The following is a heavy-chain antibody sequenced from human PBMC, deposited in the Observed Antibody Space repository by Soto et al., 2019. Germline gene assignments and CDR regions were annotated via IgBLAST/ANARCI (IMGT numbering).Heavy chain of an antibody. Sequence: QVRLEQSEAEVKKPGSSVKVSCKASGGTFSNYAISWVRQAPGQGLEWMGVIILPFGTPNYAQTFQGRVTITADESMTTAYMELSGLRSEDTAAYYCARGPDYEGYFDYWGRGTLVTVSS. J-gene: IGHJ4*02. V-gene: IGHV1-69*12. CDR2: IILPFGTP. CDR3: ARGPDYEGYFDY. D-gene: IGHD4-17*01. CDR1: GGTFSNYA.